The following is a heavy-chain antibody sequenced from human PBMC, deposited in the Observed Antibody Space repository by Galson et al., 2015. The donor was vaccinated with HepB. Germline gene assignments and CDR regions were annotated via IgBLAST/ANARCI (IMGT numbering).Heavy chain of an antibody. V-gene: IGHV4-4*02. CDR3: ARDGTLGYCSGTSCYKRYYYYYGMDV. D-gene: IGHD2-2*02. CDR1: GGSISSSNW. J-gene: IGHJ6*02. CDR2: IYHSGST. Sequence: VSLTCAVSGGSISSSNWWSWVRQSPGKGLEWIGEIYHSGSTNYNPSLKSRVTISVDKSKNQFSLKLSSVTAADTAVYYCARDGTLGYCSGTSCYKRYYYYYGMDVWGQGTTVTVSS.